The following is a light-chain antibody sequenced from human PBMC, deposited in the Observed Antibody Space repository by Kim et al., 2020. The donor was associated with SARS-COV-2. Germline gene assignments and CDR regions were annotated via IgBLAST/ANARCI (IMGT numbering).Light chain of an antibody. Sequence: PGQTARITCSGDALPAQYVYWYQQKPGQAPVLLIYEDSLRPSGVPERFSGSSSETLATLTVTEVQVDDEADYYCQSTDSSGSYELFGGGTQLTVL. J-gene: IGLJ2*01. V-gene: IGLV3-25*03. CDR2: EDS. CDR1: ALPAQY. CDR3: QSTDSSGSYEL.